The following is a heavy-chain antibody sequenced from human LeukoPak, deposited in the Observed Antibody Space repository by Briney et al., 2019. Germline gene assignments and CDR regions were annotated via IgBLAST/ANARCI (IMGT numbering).Heavy chain of an antibody. CDR1: GYTYTGYY. Sequence: GASVKVSCKASGYTYTGYYMHWVRQAPGQGLEWMGWTKPSSGGTNYAQKFQGRVTMTRDTSISTAYMELSRLRSDDTAVYYCARVGSGSYYYYYYGMDVWGQGTSVTVSS. D-gene: IGHD3-10*01. V-gene: IGHV1-2*02. CDR3: ARVGSGSYYYYYYGMDV. J-gene: IGHJ6*02. CDR2: TKPSSGGT.